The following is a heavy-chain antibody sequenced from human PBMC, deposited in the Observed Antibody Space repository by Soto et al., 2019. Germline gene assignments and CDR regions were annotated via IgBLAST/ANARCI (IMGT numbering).Heavy chain of an antibody. Sequence: PSETLSLTCTVSGGPFPSGGYYWSWIRQEPGKGLEWIGYIYYNGDTSYNPSLRSRVTISAETSKTQFFLKLRSVTSADTAVYYCARGDSQVSSVFDYWGQGMLVTVSS. D-gene: IGHD3-16*01. V-gene: IGHV4-31*03. J-gene: IGHJ4*02. CDR1: GGPFPSGGYY. CDR3: ARGDSQVSSVFDY. CDR2: IYYNGDT.